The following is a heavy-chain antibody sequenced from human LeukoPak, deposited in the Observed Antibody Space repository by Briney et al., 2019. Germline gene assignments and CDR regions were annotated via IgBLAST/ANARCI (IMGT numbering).Heavy chain of an antibody. CDR2: IHSGIT. CDR1: GGSISSYF. CDR3: TRDSGTTGEVKFDP. D-gene: IGHD4-17*01. J-gene: IGHJ5*02. Sequence: SETLSLTCSVSGGSISSYFLSWIRQPAGKGLEWIGRIHSGITTYNPSLKSRVTMSLDTSKNQVSLTLRSVTAADTALYYCTRDSGTTGEVKFDPWGQGTLVTVSS. V-gene: IGHV4-4*07.